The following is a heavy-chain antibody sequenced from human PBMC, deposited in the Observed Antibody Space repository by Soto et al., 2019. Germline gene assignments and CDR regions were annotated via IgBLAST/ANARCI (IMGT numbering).Heavy chain of an antibody. CDR2: ISYDGSNK. V-gene: IGHV3-30*18. Sequence: QVQLVESGGGVVQPGRSLRLSCAASGFTFSSYGMHWVRQAPGKGLEWVAVISYDGSNKYYADSVKGRFTISRDNSKNTLYLQMNGLRAEDTAVYYCANWGSSLLGSRASYWYFDLWGRGTLVTVSS. CDR3: ANWGSSLLGSRASYWYFDL. J-gene: IGHJ2*01. D-gene: IGHD2-2*01. CDR1: GFTFSSYG.